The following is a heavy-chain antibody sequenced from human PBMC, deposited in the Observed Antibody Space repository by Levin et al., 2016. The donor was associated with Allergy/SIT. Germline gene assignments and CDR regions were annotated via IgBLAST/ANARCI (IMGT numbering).Heavy chain of an antibody. Sequence: GGSLRLSCAASGFTVSSNYMSWVRQAPGKGLEWVSVIYSGGSTYYADSVKGRFTISRDNSKNTLYLQMNSLRAEDTAVYYCAREQYSSGPNYYYYMDVWGKGTTVTVSS. CDR1: GFTVSSNY. D-gene: IGHD6-19*01. J-gene: IGHJ6*03. CDR3: AREQYSSGPNYYYYMDV. CDR2: IYSGGST. V-gene: IGHV3-53*01.